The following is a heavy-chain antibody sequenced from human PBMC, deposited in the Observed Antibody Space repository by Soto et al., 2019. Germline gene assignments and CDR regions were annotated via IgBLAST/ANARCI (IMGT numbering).Heavy chain of an antibody. D-gene: IGHD3-16*02. J-gene: IGHJ4*02. CDR2: INPANGNT. V-gene: IGHV1-3*05. Sequence: QVQLAQYEAEERKPGASVRVSCEATGYTFTAYAMHWVRQAPGQRLEWMGWINPANGNTKYSQKFQGRLTITSDTSANTVYMELNSLTSEDTAMYYCTRSAISPYGGLIGPFDYWGQGNLVTVSS. CDR3: TRSAISPYGGLIGPFDY. CDR1: GYTFTAYA.